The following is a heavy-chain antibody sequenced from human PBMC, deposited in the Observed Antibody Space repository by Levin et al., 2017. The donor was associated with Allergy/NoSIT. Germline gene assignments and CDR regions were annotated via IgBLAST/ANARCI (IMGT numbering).Heavy chain of an antibody. CDR3: AVVVVAAQLGDAFDI. Sequence: ASVKVSCKASGYTFTSYGISWVRQAPGQGLEWMGWISAYNGNTNYAQKLQGRVTMTTDTSTSTAYMELRSLRSDDTAVYYCAVVVVAAQLGDAFDIWGQGTMVTVSS. V-gene: IGHV1-18*01. D-gene: IGHD2-15*01. CDR2: ISAYNGNT. J-gene: IGHJ3*02. CDR1: GYTFTSYG.